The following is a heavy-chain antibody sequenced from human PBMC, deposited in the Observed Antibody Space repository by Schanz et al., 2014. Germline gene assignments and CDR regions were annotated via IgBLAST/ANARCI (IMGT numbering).Heavy chain of an antibody. Sequence: QVQLQESGPGLVKPSQTLSLTCAVSGGSISSGGYSWNWIRQPPGKGLEWIVYIYYSGSTYYNPSLKSRVTIPEDTPKTQSSRKLTSGTAADTAVYYCANSMVRGVRMSDNWFGPWGQGTLVSVSS. CDR3: ANSMVRGVRMSDNWFGP. D-gene: IGHD3-10*01. J-gene: IGHJ5*02. CDR2: IYYSGST. CDR1: GGSISSGGYS. V-gene: IGHV4-30-4*07.